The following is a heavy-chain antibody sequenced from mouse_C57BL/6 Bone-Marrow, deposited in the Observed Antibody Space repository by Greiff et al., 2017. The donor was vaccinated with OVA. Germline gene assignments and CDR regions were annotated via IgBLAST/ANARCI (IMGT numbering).Heavy chain of an antibody. CDR3: ARRHYYGSSYYAMDY. D-gene: IGHD1-1*01. CDR2: ISSGSSTI. V-gene: IGHV5-17*01. CDR1: GFTFSDYG. J-gene: IGHJ4*01. Sequence: EVMLVESGGGLVKPGGSLKLSCAASGFTFSDYGMHWVRQAPEKGLEWVAYISSGSSTIYYADTVKGRFTISRDNAKNTLFPQMTSLRSEDTAMYYCARRHYYGSSYYAMDYWGQGTSVTVSS.